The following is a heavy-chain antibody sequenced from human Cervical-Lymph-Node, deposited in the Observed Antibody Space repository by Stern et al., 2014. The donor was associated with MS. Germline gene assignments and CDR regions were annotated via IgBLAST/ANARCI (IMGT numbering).Heavy chain of an antibody. CDR3: ARDRGWERDAFDI. Sequence: VQLVESGGGVVPPGRSLRLSCAASGFTFSSYGMHWVRQAPGKGLEWGAVLWYDGSNKYYADSVKGRFTISRDNSKNTLYLQMNSLRAEDTAVYYCARDRGWERDAFDIWGQGTMVTVSS. CDR2: LWYDGSNK. D-gene: IGHD1-26*01. J-gene: IGHJ3*02. CDR1: GFTFSSYG. V-gene: IGHV3-33*01.